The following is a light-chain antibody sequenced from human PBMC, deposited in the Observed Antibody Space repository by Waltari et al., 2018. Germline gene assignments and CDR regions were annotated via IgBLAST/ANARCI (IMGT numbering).Light chain of an antibody. V-gene: IGKV1-33*01. CDR1: QDISNY. J-gene: IGKJ4*01. CDR3: QDYDNLPPLT. Sequence: DIQMTQSPSSLSASVGDRVTITCQASQDISNYLNWFQQKPRKAPNLLIYDAPKLETGVPSRFSGSGSGTDFTFTISSLQPEEIATYYCQDYDNLPPLTFGGGTKVEIK. CDR2: DAP.